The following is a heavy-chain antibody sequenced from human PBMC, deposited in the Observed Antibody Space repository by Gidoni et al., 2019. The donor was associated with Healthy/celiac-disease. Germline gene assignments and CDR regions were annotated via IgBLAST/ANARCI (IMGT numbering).Heavy chain of an antibody. D-gene: IGHD4-17*01. J-gene: IGHJ4*02. V-gene: IGHV3-23*01. CDR1: GFTFRSYA. CDR2: SRGSGGST. CDR3: AKDRTDYGDYEFDY. Sequence: EVQLLESGGGLVQPAGSLRLSCAASGFTFRSYAMSWVRQAPGKGLEWVSASRGSGGSTYYADSVKGGFTISRDKSKNTLYLQMNSLRAEDTAVYDCAKDRTDYGDYEFDYWGQGTLVTVSS.